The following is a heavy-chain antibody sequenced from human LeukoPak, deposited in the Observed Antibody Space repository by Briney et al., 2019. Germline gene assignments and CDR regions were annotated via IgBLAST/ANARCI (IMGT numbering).Heavy chain of an antibody. V-gene: IGHV3-23*01. CDR2: ISGSGGST. CDR1: GFTFSSYA. Sequence: GGSLRLSCAASGFTFSSYAMSWVRQAPGRGLEWVSTISGSGGSTYYADSVKGRFTISRDNSKNTLYLQMNSLRAEDTAVYYCAKKRGVGATAVTHFDYWGQGTLVTVSS. J-gene: IGHJ4*02. CDR3: AKKRGVGATAVTHFDY. D-gene: IGHD1-26*01.